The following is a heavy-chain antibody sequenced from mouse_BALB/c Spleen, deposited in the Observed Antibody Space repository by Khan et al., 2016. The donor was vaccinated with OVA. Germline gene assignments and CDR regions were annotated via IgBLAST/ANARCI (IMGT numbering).Heavy chain of an antibody. CDR2: IDPYNGGT. Sequence: EVQLQESGPELVKPGASVKVSCKASGYSFTDYNMFWVKQSHGKSLEWIGYIDPYNGGTSYNQKFKGKATLTVDKSSSTAFMHLSSLTSEDSAVFYCARTDYYGSSYYFDDWGQGTTLIVSS. CDR3: ARTDYYGSSYYFDD. J-gene: IGHJ2*01. D-gene: IGHD1-1*01. CDR1: GYSFTDYN. V-gene: IGHV1S135*01.